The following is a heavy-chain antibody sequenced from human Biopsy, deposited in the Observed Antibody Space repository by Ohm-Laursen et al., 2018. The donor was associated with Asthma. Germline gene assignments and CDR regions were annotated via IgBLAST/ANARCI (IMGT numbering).Heavy chain of an antibody. D-gene: IGHD5-12*01. CDR2: LIPVLGTP. CDR3: ARGYSGSDRIVYYYSGLEV. Sequence: SSVKVSCKPSGDSFSNYAISWVRQAPGQGLEWMGGLIPVLGTPGHAQMFEGRVTITADESTSTAYMELSSLSSEDTAVYYCARGYSGSDRIVYYYSGLEVWGHGTTVTVSS. CDR1: GDSFSNYA. V-gene: IGHV1-69*01. J-gene: IGHJ6*02.